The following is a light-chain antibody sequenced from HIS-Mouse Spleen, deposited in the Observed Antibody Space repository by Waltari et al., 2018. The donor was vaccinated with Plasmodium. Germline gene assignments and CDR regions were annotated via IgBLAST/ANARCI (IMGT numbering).Light chain of an antibody. V-gene: IGKV3-15*01. Sequence: EIVMTQSPATLSVSPGERATLSCRASQSVSSNLAWYQQKPGQAPRPLIYGSSTRATGNPGQFKCRWFGTKFTLTISSLQSEDFAVYYCQQYNNWPFTFGPGTKVDIK. J-gene: IGKJ3*01. CDR1: QSVSSN. CDR3: QQYNNWPFT. CDR2: GSS.